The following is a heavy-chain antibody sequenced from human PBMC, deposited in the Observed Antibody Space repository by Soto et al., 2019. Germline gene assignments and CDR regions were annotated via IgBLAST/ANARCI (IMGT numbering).Heavy chain of an antibody. V-gene: IGHV4-34*01. Sequence: SETLSLTGAVYGVSFSGYYWSWIRQTPGKGLEWIGEINHSGSTNYNPSLKSRVTISVDTSKNQFSLKLSSVTAADTAVYYCARSRRGSGSYYRLYIWFDPWGQGTLVTVSS. CDR1: GVSFSGYY. CDR2: INHSGST. J-gene: IGHJ5*02. CDR3: ARSRRGSGSYYRLYIWFDP. D-gene: IGHD3-10*01.